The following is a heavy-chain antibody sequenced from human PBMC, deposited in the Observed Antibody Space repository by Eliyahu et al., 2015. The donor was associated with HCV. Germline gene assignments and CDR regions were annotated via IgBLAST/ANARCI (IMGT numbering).Heavy chain of an antibody. CDR1: GXXFSNCA. D-gene: IGHD6-25*01. J-gene: IGHJ4*02. V-gene: IGHV3-23*01. CDR2: INHSGGVT. CDR3: AKGLSGYWVTDF. Sequence: EVQLLXSGGGLVQPGGSLRLXCAVSGXXFSNCAMSWVRQAPGKGLEWVTGINHSGGVTYYADSVKGRFTISRDNSKNTLYVQMNSLRVEDTAVYYCAKGLSGYWVTDFWGQGTLVTVSS.